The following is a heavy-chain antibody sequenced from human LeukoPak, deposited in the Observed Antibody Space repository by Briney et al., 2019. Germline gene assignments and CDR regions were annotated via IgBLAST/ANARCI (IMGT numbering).Heavy chain of an antibody. Sequence: GGSLRLSCAASGFAFSSYAMNWVRQAPGKGLQWVSAISGSGGSTYYADSVKGRFTISRDNSKNTLYSQMNSLRAEDTAVYYCAKDHSSGWPDCFDYWGQGALVTVSS. V-gene: IGHV3-23*01. CDR1: GFAFSSYA. J-gene: IGHJ4*02. D-gene: IGHD6-19*01. CDR2: ISGSGGST. CDR3: AKDHSSGWPDCFDY.